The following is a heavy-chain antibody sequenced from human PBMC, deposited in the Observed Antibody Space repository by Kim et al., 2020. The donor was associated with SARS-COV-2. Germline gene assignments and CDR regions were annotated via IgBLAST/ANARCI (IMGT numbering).Heavy chain of an antibody. D-gene: IGHD3-16*01. V-gene: IGHV3-33*01. Sequence: KEYFAGSGDGRITILRDNSKNLVYLQMNSLRGEDTAVYYCARDKGERYSDYWGQGTLVIVS. CDR2: KE. J-gene: IGHJ4*02. CDR3: ARDKGERYSDY.